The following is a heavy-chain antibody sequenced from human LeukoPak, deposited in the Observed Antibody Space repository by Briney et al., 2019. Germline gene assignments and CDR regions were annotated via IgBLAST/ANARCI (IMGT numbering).Heavy chain of an antibody. CDR1: GFTFSSYA. J-gene: IGHJ6*04. CDR3: AKAPGYYYGMDV. Sequence: GESLRLSCAASGFTFSSYAMSWVHQAPGKGLEWVSAISGSGGSTYYADSVKGRFTISRDNSKNTLYLQTNSLRAEDTAVYYCAKAPGYYYGMDVWGKGTTVTVSS. V-gene: IGHV3-23*01. CDR2: ISGSGGST.